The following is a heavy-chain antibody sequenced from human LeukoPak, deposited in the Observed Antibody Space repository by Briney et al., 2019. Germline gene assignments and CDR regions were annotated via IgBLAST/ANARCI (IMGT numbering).Heavy chain of an antibody. CDR2: INSDGSST. CDR1: GFTFSSYW. V-gene: IGHV3-74*01. J-gene: IGHJ6*03. Sequence: PGGSLRLSCAASGFTFSSYWMHWVRQAPGKGLVWVSRINSDGSSTSYADSVRGRFSISRDNAKNTLYLQMNSLRAEDTALYYCAKDTVASYYYYMDVWGKGTTVTVSS. D-gene: IGHD5-12*01. CDR3: AKDTVASYYYYMDV.